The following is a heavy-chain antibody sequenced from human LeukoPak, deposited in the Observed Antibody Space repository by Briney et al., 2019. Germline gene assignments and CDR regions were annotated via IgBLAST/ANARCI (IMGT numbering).Heavy chain of an antibody. Sequence: SETLSLTCAVYGGSFNGYHWSWIRQPPGKGLEWIGEINHSGSTNYNPSLKSRVTISVDTSKNQFSLKLSSVTAADTAVYYCGRLLLEGVDYWGQGTLVTVSS. CDR1: GGSFNGYH. CDR3: GRLLLEGVDY. J-gene: IGHJ4*02. D-gene: IGHD3-3*01. V-gene: IGHV4-34*01. CDR2: INHSGST.